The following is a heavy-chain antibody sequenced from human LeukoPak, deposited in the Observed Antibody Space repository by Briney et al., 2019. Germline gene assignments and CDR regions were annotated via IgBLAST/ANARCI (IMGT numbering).Heavy chain of an antibody. CDR3: ATGPPYYYGSGSYHWFDP. CDR2: VDPEDGET. J-gene: IGHJ5*02. Sequence: ASVKVSCKVSGYTFTDYYMHWVQQAPGKGLEWMGLVDPEDGETIYAEKFQGRVTINADTSTDTAYMELSSLRSEDTAVYYCATGPPYYYGSGSYHWFDPWGQGTLVTVSS. V-gene: IGHV1-69-2*01. D-gene: IGHD3-10*01. CDR1: GYTFTDYY.